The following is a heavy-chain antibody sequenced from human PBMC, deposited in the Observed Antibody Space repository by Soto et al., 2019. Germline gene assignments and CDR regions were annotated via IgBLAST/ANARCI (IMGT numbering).Heavy chain of an antibody. D-gene: IGHD6-13*01. CDR3: ARDLGKIAAADNYYYYYGMDV. CDR2: IYYSGST. CDR1: GGSISSYY. V-gene: IGHV4-59*01. Sequence: KPSETLSLTCTVSGGSISSYYWSWIRQPPGKGLEWTGYIYYSGSTNYNPSLKSRVTISVDTSKNQFSLKLSSVTAADTAVYYCARDLGKIAAADNYYYYYGMDVWGQGTTVTVSS. J-gene: IGHJ6*02.